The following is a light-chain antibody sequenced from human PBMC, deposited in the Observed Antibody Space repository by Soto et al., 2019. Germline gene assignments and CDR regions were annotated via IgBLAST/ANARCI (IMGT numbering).Light chain of an antibody. J-gene: IGLJ2*01. CDR1: SGHSSYA. CDR2: LNSDGSH. V-gene: IGLV4-69*01. Sequence: QAVVTQSPSASASLGXSXXLTCTLSSGHSSYAIAWHQQQPEKGPRYLMKLNSDGSHSKGDGIPDRFSGSSSGAERYLTISSLQSEDEADYYCQTWGTGIQVFGGGTKLTVL. CDR3: QTWGTGIQV.